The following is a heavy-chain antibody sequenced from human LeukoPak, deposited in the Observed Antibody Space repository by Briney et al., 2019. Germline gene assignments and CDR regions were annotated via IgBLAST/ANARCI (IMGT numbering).Heavy chain of an antibody. Sequence: SETLSLTCTVSGGSISSSSYYWGWIRQPPGKGLEWIGCIYYSGSTYYNPSLKSRVTISVDTSKNQFSLKLSSVTAADTAVYYCARHDPGYYDSSGFTLDYWGQGTLVTVSS. CDR2: IYYSGST. V-gene: IGHV4-39*01. CDR1: GGSISSSSYY. CDR3: ARHDPGYYDSSGFTLDY. J-gene: IGHJ4*02. D-gene: IGHD3-22*01.